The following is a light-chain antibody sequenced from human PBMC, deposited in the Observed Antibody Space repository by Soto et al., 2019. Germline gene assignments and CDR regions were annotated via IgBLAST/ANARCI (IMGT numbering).Light chain of an antibody. CDR3: QQYGSSPIT. CDR1: ESVGSSF. V-gene: IGKV3-20*01. J-gene: IGKJ5*01. CDR2: GTS. Sequence: EIVLTQSPGTLSLSPGEGATLSCRASESVGSSFLAWYQQKPGQAPRLLIYGTSSRATGIPDSFRGSGSGTDFTLTISRLEPEDFAVYYCQQYGSSPITFGQGTRLENK.